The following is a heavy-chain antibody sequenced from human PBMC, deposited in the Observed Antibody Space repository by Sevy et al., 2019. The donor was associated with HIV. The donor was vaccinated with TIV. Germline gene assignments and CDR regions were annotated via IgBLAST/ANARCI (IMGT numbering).Heavy chain of an antibody. J-gene: IGHJ4*02. D-gene: IGHD4-17*01. CDR1: GFTLDTYV. V-gene: IGHV3-30*18. Sequence: GGCLRLSCEVSGFTLDTYVMHWVRQAPGKGLEWVAGLSYDETVKYYGESVKGRFTISRDNSKNILFLQMNFLRVDDMAVYFCAKDPRLYGLNVEGFDYWGQGTLVTVSS. CDR2: LSYDETVK. CDR3: AKDPRLYGLNVEGFDY.